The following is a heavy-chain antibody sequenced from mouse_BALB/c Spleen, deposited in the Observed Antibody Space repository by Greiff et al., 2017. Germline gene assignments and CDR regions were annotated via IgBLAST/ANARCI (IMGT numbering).Heavy chain of an antibody. J-gene: IGHJ4*01. Sequence: VKLVESGPGLVAPSQSLSITCTVSGFSLTSYGVHWVRQPPGKGLEWLGVIWAGGSTNYNSALMSRLSISKDNSKSQVFLKMNSLQTDDTAMYYCARVYDGYLYAMDYWGQGTSVTVSS. CDR1: GFSLTSYG. CDR3: ARVYDGYLYAMDY. CDR2: IWAGGST. V-gene: IGHV2-9*02. D-gene: IGHD2-3*01.